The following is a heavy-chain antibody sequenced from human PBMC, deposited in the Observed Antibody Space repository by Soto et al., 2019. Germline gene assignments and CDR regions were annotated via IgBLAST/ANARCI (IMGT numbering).Heavy chain of an antibody. CDR2: ISGSGGST. Sequence: GYLRLSCAASGFTFSSYTMSWVRQAPGKGLEWVSAISGSGGSTYYADSVKGRFTISRDNSKNTLYLQMNSLRAEDTAVYYCAKHSPDITIFGVVISDAFDIWGQGTMVTVSS. CDR1: GFTFSSYT. D-gene: IGHD3-3*01. J-gene: IGHJ3*02. V-gene: IGHV3-23*01. CDR3: AKHSPDITIFGVVISDAFDI.